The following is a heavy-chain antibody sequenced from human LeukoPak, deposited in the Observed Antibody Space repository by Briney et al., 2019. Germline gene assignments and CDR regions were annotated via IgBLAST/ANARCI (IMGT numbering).Heavy chain of an antibody. J-gene: IGHJ6*02. CDR3: AKNLYCGGGSCYPSALGMDV. Sequence: GGSLRLSCAASGFTFDDYAMHWVRQAPGKGLEWVSGISWNSGSIGHADSVKGRFTISRDNSKNTLFLQMNSLRAEDTAVYYCAKNLYCGGGSCYPSALGMDVWGQGTTVTVSS. D-gene: IGHD2-15*01. V-gene: IGHV3-9*01. CDR2: ISWNSGSI. CDR1: GFTFDDYA.